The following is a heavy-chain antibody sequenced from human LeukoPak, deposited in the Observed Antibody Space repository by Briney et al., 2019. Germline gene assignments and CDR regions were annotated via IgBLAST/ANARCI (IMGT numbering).Heavy chain of an antibody. CDR2: ISAYNGNT. J-gene: IGHJ4*02. Sequence: APVKVSCKASGYTFTSYGISWVRQAPGQGLEWMGWISAYNGNTNYAQKVQGRVTMTTDTSTSTAYMELRSLRSDDTAVYYCARGGDNVVVPAAMDYWGQGTLVTVSS. CDR1: GYTFTSYG. D-gene: IGHD2-2*01. CDR3: ARGGDNVVVPAAMDY. V-gene: IGHV1-18*01.